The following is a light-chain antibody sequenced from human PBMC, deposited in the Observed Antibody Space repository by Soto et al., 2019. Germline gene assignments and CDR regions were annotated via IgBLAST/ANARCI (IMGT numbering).Light chain of an antibody. CDR3: QTWDTGIRV. CDR1: SGHSSYA. CDR2: LNSDGSH. V-gene: IGLV4-69*01. Sequence: QPVLTQAPSASASLGASVKLTCTLSSGHSSYAIAWHQQQPEKGPRYLMKLNSDGSHKKGDGIPDRFSGSSSGAERYLTISSLQSEDEADYYCQTWDTGIRVFGGGIKLTVL. J-gene: IGLJ3*02.